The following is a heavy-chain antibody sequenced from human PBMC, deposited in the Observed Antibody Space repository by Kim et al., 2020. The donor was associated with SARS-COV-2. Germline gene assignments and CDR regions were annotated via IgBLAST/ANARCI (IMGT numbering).Heavy chain of an antibody. Sequence: SLKSRVTISVDTSKNQFSLKLSSVTAADTAVYYCARVTSDSSGYPGFFDYWGQGTLVTVSS. V-gene: IGHV4-31*02. J-gene: IGHJ4*02. CDR3: ARVTSDSSGYPGFFDY. D-gene: IGHD3-22*01.